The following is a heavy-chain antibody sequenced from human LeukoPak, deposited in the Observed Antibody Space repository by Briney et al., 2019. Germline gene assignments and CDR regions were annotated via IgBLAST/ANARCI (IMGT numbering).Heavy chain of an antibody. Sequence: GGSLRLSCAISGISLSNYGMSWVRQAPGKGLEWVSAIADGGETTYYADSVKGRFTISRDYSKNTLHLQMNSVRAEDTAVYYCARKAARTSGYDYWGQGILVTVSS. CDR1: GISLSNYG. D-gene: IGHD3-22*01. J-gene: IGHJ4*02. V-gene: IGHV3-23*01. CDR3: ARKAARTSGYDY. CDR2: IADGGETT.